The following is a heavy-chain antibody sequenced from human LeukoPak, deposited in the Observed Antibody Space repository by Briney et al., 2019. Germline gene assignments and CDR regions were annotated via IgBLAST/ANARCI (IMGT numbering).Heavy chain of an antibody. CDR2: INPNSGGT. Sequence: ASVKVSCKASGYTFTGYYMHWVRQAPGQGLEWMGWINPNSGGTNYAQKFQGRVTMTRDTSISTAYMGLSRLRFDDTAMYYCANIQKWLPYWGQGTLVTVSS. J-gene: IGHJ4*02. CDR1: GYTFTGYY. D-gene: IGHD5-18*01. V-gene: IGHV1-2*02. CDR3: ANIQKWLPY.